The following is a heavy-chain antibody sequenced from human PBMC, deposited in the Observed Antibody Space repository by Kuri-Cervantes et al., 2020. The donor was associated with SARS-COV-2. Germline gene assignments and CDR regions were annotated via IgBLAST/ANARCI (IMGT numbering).Heavy chain of an antibody. CDR3: ARGRRGVPATVFDY. V-gene: IGHV4-34*01. CDR2: INHSGST. J-gene: IGHJ4*02. Sequence: GSLRLSCAVYGGSFSGYYWSWIRQPPGKGLEWIGEINHSGSTNYNPSLKSRVTISVDTSKNQFSLKLSPVTAADTAVYYCARGRRGVPATVFDYWGQGTLVTVSS. D-gene: IGHD2-2*01. CDR1: GGSFSGYY.